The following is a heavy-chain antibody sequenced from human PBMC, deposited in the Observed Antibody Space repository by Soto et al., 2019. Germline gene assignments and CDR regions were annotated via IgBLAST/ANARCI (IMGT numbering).Heavy chain of an antibody. CDR2: IYYSGST. D-gene: IGHD3-10*01. CDR1: GGSISSGGYY. Sequence: QVQLQESGPGLVKPSQTLSLTCTVSGGSISSGGYYWSWIRQHPGKGLEWIGYIYYSGSTYYNPSLKSRVTISVDTSKKQFSLKLSSVTATDTAVYYCARAPSYGSGSYYSNFDYWGQGTLVTVSS. CDR3: ARAPSYGSGSYYSNFDY. V-gene: IGHV4-31*03. J-gene: IGHJ4*02.